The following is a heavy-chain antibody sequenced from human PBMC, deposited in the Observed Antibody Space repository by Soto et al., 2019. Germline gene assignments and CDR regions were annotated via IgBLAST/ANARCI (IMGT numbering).Heavy chain of an antibody. Sequence: SETLSLTCAVYGGSFSGYYWSWIRQPPGKGLEWIGEINHSGSTNYNPSLKSRVTISVDTSKNQFSLKLSSVTAADTAVYYCARSGYCSSTSCYYYYYYGMDVWGQGTTVTVS. CDR1: GGSFSGYY. CDR3: ARSGYCSSTSCYYYYYYGMDV. CDR2: INHSGST. D-gene: IGHD2-2*03. V-gene: IGHV4-34*01. J-gene: IGHJ6*02.